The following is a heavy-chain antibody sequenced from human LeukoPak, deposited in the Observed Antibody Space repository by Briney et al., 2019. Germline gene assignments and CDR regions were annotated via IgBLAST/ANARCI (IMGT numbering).Heavy chain of an antibody. Sequence: PSETLSLTCTVSGGSISSGSYYWSWIRQPAGKGLEWIGRIYTSGSTNYNPSLKSRVTISVDTSKNQFSLKLSSVTAADTAVYYCARGRAVAGFQEFDYWGQGTLVTVSS. J-gene: IGHJ4*02. CDR2: IYTSGST. CDR3: ARGRAVAGFQEFDY. CDR1: GGSISSGSYY. V-gene: IGHV4-61*02. D-gene: IGHD6-19*01.